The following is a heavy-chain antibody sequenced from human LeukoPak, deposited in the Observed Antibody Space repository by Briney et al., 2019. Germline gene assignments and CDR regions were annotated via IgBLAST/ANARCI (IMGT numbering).Heavy chain of an antibody. Sequence: ASVKVSCKVSGYTFTSYGISWVRQAPGQGLEWMGWISAYNGNTNYAQKLQGRVTMTTDTSTSTAYMELRSLRSDDTAVYYCARVWASGYYPGYYFDYWGQGTLVTVSS. J-gene: IGHJ4*02. V-gene: IGHV1-18*01. CDR1: GYTFTSYG. D-gene: IGHD3-22*01. CDR2: ISAYNGNT. CDR3: ARVWASGYYPGYYFDY.